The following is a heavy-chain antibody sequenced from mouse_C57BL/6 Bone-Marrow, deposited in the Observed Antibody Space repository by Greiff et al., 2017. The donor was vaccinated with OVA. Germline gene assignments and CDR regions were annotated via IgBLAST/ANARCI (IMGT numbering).Heavy chain of an antibody. CDR1: GYTFTDYE. CDR3: TRWRNSYSPFAY. V-gene: IGHV1-15*01. J-gene: IGHJ3*01. Sequence: QVQLQQSGAELVRPGASVTLSCKASGYTFTDYEMHWVKQTPVHGLEWIGAIDPETGGTAYNQKFKGKAILTAGKSSSTAYMELRSLTSEDSAVYYCTRWRNSYSPFAYWGQGTLVTVSA. CDR2: IDPETGGT. D-gene: IGHD2-12*01.